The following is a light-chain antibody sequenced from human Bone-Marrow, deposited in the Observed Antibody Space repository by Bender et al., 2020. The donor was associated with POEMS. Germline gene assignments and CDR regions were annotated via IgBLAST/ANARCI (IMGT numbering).Light chain of an antibody. CDR1: SGDVGNYNT. Sequence: QSALTQPASVSGSPGQSITISCTGTSGDVGNYNTVSWYQQYPGKAPKVIIYEGSKRPSGVSNRFSGSKSGNTASLTISGLQAEDEADYYCSSYTTSNTLVIFGGGTNLTVL. J-gene: IGLJ2*01. V-gene: IGLV2-14*02. CDR3: SSYTTSNTLVI. CDR2: EGS.